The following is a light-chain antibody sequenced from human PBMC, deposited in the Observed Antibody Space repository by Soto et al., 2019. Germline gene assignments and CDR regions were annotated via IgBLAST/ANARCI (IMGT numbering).Light chain of an antibody. Sequence: QSALTQPASVSGSPGQSITISCTGTSSDVGSYKLVSWYQQHPGKAPKVLIYEGTERPSGVSNRFSGSKSGNTASLTISGLQAEDEADYYCCSYAGGSTWIFGGGTKLIVL. CDR3: CSYAGGSTWI. CDR2: EGT. V-gene: IGLV2-23*01. J-gene: IGLJ2*01. CDR1: SSDVGSYKL.